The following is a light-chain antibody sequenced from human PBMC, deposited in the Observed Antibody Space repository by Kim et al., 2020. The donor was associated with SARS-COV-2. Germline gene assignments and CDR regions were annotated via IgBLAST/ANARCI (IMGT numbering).Light chain of an antibody. Sequence: EIVLTQSPATLSLSPGERATLSCRASQSISTYLAWYQQKPGQPPRLLIHDATNRATGSPARFSGSGSGTDFTLTISSLEPEDFAVYYCQQRDSWPLTFGGGTKLEI. J-gene: IGKJ4*01. CDR2: DAT. V-gene: IGKV3-11*01. CDR1: QSISTY. CDR3: QQRDSWPLT.